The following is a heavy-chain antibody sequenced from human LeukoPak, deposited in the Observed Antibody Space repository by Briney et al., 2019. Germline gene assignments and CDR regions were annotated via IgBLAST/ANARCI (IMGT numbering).Heavy chain of an antibody. CDR2: ITWNSGSI. CDR3: TRSTGWNNYFDY. V-gene: IGHV3-9*03. D-gene: IGHD6-19*01. J-gene: IGHJ4*02. CDR1: GFTFDNYA. Sequence: GGSLRLSCTTSGFTFDNYAMHWVRQAPGKGLEWVSGITWNSGSIAYADSVKGRFTISRDNAKNSLYLQMNSLTADDVAFYYCTRSTGWNNYFDYWGQGALVTVSS.